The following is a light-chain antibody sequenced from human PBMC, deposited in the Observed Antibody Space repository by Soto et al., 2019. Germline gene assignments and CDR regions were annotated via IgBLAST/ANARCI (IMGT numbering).Light chain of an antibody. CDR1: QTISSW. Sequence: DIQMTQSPSTLSGSVGDRVTITCRASQTISSWLAWYQQKPGKAPKVLIYDASTLESGVPSTFSGSGSGTEFTLTISNLQPDDFATYYCQQYYTYSWTFGQGTKVDIK. J-gene: IGKJ1*01. CDR2: DAS. V-gene: IGKV1-5*01. CDR3: QQYYTYSWT.